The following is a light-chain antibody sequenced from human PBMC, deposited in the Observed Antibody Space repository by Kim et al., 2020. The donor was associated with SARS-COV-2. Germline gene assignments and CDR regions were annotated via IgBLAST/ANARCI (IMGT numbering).Light chain of an antibody. CDR3: QSADSSGTYVV. CDR1: ALPKQY. Sequence: SYELTQPPSVSVSPGQTARITCSGDALPKQYAYWYQQKPGQAPVLVIYKDSERPSGIPERFSGSSSGTTVTLTISGVQAEDEDDYYCQSADSSGTYVVFGGGTQLTVL. CDR2: KDS. J-gene: IGLJ2*01. V-gene: IGLV3-25*03.